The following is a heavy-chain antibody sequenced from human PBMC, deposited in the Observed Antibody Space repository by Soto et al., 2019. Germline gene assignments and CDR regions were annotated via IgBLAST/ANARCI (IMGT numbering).Heavy chain of an antibody. CDR1: GGSISSTNW. Sequence: SETLSLTCAVSGGSISSTNWWTWVRQTPGKGLEWIGEVYHTGSTKYNPSLKNRVTISVDKSNNQFSLNLKSVTAADTAVYYCATLPPRIVVVVLPIPSWGQGTLVTV. D-gene: IGHD2-15*01. CDR3: ATLPPRIVVVVLPIPS. CDR2: VYHTGST. V-gene: IGHV4-4*02. J-gene: IGHJ4*02.